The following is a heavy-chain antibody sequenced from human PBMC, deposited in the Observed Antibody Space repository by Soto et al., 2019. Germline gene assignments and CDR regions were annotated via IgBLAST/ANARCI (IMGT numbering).Heavy chain of an antibody. CDR2: INHSGST. V-gene: IGHV4-34*01. CDR1: GGSFSGYY. CDR3: ARGVGGL. D-gene: IGHD1-26*01. J-gene: IGHJ4*02. Sequence: SAPLSLTCAVYGGSFSGYYWSWIRQPPGKGLEWIGEINHSGSTNYNPSLKSRVTISAETSKNQFSLKLSSVTAADTAVYYCARGVGGLWGQGTLVTVSS.